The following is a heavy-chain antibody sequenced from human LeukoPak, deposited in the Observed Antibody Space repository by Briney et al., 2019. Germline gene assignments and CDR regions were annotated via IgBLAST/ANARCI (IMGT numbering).Heavy chain of an antibody. V-gene: IGHV3-53*01. CDR1: GFTVSSNY. D-gene: IGHD1-1*01. CDR2: IYSGGST. Sequence: PGGSLRLSCAASGFTVSSNYMSWVRQAPGKGLEWVSVIYSGGSTYYADSVKGRFTISRDNSKNTLYLQMNSLRAEDTAVYYCARARRYNWNDGGAFDYWGQGTLVTVSS. CDR3: ARARRYNWNDGGAFDY. J-gene: IGHJ4*02.